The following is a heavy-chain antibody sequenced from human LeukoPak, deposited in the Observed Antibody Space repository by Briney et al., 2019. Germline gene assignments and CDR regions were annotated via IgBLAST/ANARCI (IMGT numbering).Heavy chain of an antibody. J-gene: IGHJ4*02. CDR3: ARDWVFDSSGQKDY. Sequence: PGGSLRLSCAASGFTFSDYYMSWIRQAPGKGLEWVSYISSSGSTIYYADSVKGRFTISRDNAKNSLYLQMDSLRAEDTAVYYCARDWVFDSSGQKDYWGQGTLVTVSS. D-gene: IGHD3-22*01. CDR1: GFTFSDYY. V-gene: IGHV3-11*01. CDR2: ISSSGSTI.